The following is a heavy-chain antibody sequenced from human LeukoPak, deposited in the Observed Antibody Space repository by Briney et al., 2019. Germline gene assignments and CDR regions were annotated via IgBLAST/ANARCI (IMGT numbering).Heavy chain of an antibody. J-gene: IGHJ4*02. V-gene: IGHV3-53*01. CDR3: ARDWTLDY. CDR1: GFTFSSYW. D-gene: IGHD3/OR15-3a*01. Sequence: TGGSLRLSCAASGFTFSSYWMSWVRQAPGKGLEWVSVIYSGGSTYYADSVKGRFTISRDNSKNTLYLQMNSLRAEDTAVYYCARDWTLDYWGQGTLVTVSS. CDR2: IYSGGST.